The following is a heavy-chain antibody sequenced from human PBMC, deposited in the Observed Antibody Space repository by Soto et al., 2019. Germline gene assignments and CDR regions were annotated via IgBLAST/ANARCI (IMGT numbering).Heavy chain of an antibody. CDR1: GYTFTSYY. Sequence: ASVKVSCKASGYTFTSYYRHWVRQAPGQGLEWMGIINPSGGSTSYAQKFQGRVTMTRGTSTSTVYMELSSLRSEDTAVYYCARDQRSTLTTPYYYYYYYMDVWGKGTTVTVSS. CDR3: ARDQRSTLTTPYYYYYYYMDV. J-gene: IGHJ6*03. CDR2: INPSGGST. V-gene: IGHV1-46*03. D-gene: IGHD4-17*01.